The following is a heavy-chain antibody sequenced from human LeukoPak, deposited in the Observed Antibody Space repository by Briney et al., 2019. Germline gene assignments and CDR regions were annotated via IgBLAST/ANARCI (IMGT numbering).Heavy chain of an antibody. Sequence: SETLSVTCADHGGSFTVYYWSSICEPPGKGLEWIGEINHIGSTNYNPSLKSRVTISVDTSKNQFSLKLNSVTAADTAVYYCASTYGSGTSFLDYWGQGTLVTVSS. CDR3: ASTYGSGTSFLDY. CDR1: GGSFTVYY. V-gene: IGHV4-34*01. J-gene: IGHJ4*02. D-gene: IGHD3-10*01. CDR2: INHIGST.